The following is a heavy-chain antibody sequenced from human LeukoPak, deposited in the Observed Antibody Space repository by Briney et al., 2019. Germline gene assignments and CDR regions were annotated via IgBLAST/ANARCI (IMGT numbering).Heavy chain of an antibody. CDR1: GGSISSGGYS. V-gene: IGHV4-30-2*01. CDR2: IYHSGST. D-gene: IGHD3-10*01. J-gene: IGHJ3*02. Sequence: SETLSLTCAVSGGSISSGGYSWSWIRQPPGKGLEWIGYIYHSGSTYYNPSLKSRVTISVDRSKNQFSLKPSSVTAADTAVYYCARVGTSYYYGSGSYYKGGDAFDIWGQGTMVTVSS. CDR3: ARVGTSYYYGSGSYYKGGDAFDI.